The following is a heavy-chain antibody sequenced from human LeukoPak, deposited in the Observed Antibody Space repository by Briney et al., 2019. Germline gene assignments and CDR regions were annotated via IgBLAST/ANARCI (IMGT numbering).Heavy chain of an antibody. J-gene: IGHJ4*02. CDR3: ARHPPRGYDTFDY. D-gene: IGHD3-22*01. CDR1: GGSFSGYY. V-gene: IGHV4-34*01. CDR2: INHSGST. Sequence: PSETLSLTCAVYGGSFSGYYWSWVRQPPGKGLEWIGEINHSGSTNYNPSLKSRVTISVDPSKNQFSLKLSSVPAADTAVYYCARHPPRGYDTFDYWGQGTLVTVSS.